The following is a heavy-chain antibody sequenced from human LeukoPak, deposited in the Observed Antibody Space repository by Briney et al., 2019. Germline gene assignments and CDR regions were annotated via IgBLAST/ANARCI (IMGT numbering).Heavy chain of an antibody. J-gene: IGHJ4*02. CDR2: IYYSGTT. CDR1: GGSISSSSYY. D-gene: IGHD6-13*01. Sequence: PSETLSLTCTVSGGSISSSSYYWGWIRQPPGEGLEWIGSIYYSGTTSYNPSLKSRVTISVDTSKNQFSLNLSSVTAADTALYYCARHSTTWYGDYWGQGTLVTVSS. CDR3: ARHSTTWYGDY. V-gene: IGHV4-39*01.